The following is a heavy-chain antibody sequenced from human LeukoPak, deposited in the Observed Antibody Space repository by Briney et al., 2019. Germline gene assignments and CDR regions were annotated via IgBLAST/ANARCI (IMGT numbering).Heavy chain of an antibody. D-gene: IGHD5-18*01. CDR2: IPASGGST. J-gene: IGHJ4*02. Sequence: PGGSLRLSCAASGFSFSSNVMIWVRQAPGKGLEWVSSIPASGGSTYYADSVKGRFTISRDNAKNSLYLQMNSLRAEDTAVYYCATDTETDFDYWGQGTLVTVSS. CDR3: ATDTETDFDY. CDR1: GFSFSSNV. V-gene: IGHV3-23*01.